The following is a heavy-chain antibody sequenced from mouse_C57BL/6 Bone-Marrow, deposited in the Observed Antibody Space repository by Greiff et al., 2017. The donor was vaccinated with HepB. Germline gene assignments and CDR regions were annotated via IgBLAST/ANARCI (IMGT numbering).Heavy chain of an antibody. Sequence: VQLPPSGAEMAKPGASVKLSCKASGYPFTSYWMHWVKKRPGQGLEWIGYINPSSGYTKYNQKFKDKATLTADKSSSTAYMQLSSLTYEDSAVYYCARGDDYDGDYWGQGTTLTVSS. V-gene: IGHV1-7*01. J-gene: IGHJ2*01. CDR1: GYPFTSYW. CDR3: ARGDDYDGDY. D-gene: IGHD2-4*01. CDR2: INPSSGYT.